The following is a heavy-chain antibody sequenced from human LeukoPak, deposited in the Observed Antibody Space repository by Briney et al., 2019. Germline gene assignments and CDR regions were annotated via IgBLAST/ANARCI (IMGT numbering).Heavy chain of an antibody. CDR2: NNHSGST. J-gene: IGHJ5*02. D-gene: IGHD6-6*01. CDR1: GGSFSGYY. Sequence: SETLSLTCAVYGGSFSGYYWSWIRQPPGKGLEWIGENNHSGSTNYNPSLKSRVTISVDTSKNQFSLKLSSVTAADTAVYYCARKLKSSSFYSWFDPWGQGTLVTVSS. V-gene: IGHV4-34*01. CDR3: ARKLKSSSFYSWFDP.